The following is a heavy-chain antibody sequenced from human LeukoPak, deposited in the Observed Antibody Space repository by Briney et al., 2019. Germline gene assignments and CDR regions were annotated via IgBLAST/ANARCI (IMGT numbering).Heavy chain of an antibody. V-gene: IGHV1-69*01. J-gene: IGHJ6*02. CDR3: ARGGGIFGVLTTAHYYGMDV. CDR2: INPIFRSP. CDR1: GGTFTNAA. Sequence: GSSVKVSCKASGGTFTNAAISWVRQAPEQGLEWMGGINPIFRSPNYAQRFQGRVTIIADESTGTAYMELSSLKIDDTAIYYCARGGGIFGVLTTAHYYGMDVWGQGTTVTVSS. D-gene: IGHD3-3*01.